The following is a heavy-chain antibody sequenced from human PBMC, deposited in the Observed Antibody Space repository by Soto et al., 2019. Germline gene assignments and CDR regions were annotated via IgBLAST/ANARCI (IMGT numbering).Heavy chain of an antibody. D-gene: IGHD1-26*01. V-gene: IGHV3-7*01. J-gene: IGHJ5*02. CDR3: ARERRSGSYYYNWFDP. Sequence: GGSLRLSCAASGFTFSSYWMSWVRQAPWKGLEWVANIKQDGSEKYYVDSVKGRFTISRDNAKNSLYLQMNSLRAEDTAVYYCARERRSGSYYYNWFDPWGQGTLVTVSS. CDR2: IKQDGSEK. CDR1: GFTFSSYW.